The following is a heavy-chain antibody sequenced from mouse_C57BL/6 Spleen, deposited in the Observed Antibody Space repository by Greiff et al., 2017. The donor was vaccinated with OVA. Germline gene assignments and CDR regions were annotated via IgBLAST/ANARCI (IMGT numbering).Heavy chain of an antibody. D-gene: IGHD1-1*01. CDR2: IDPYDSYT. J-gene: IGHJ4*01. V-gene: IGHV1-50*01. CDR1: GYTFTSYW. Sequence: QVQLQQPGAELVKPGASVKLSCKASGYTFTSYWMQWVKQRPGQGLEWIGKIDPYDSYTNYTQKFKGKATLTVDTSSSTAYRQLSSLTSEDAAVYYCASIGSSQAMDYWGQGTSVTVSS. CDR3: ASIGSSQAMDY.